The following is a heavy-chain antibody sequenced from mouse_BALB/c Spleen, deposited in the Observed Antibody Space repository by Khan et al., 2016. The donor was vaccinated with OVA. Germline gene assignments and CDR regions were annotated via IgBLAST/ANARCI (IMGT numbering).Heavy chain of an antibody. CDR2: IWAGGST. J-gene: IGHJ2*01. CDR1: GFSLTSYC. CDR3: ARLEDI. V-gene: IGHV2-9*02. Sequence: QVQLKESGPGLVASSQSLSITCTVSGFSLTSYCVHWVRQPPGKGLEWLGVIWAGGSTNYNSALMSRLSISKDNSKSQVFLKMNSLQTDDTAMYYCARLEDIWGQGTTLTVSS. D-gene: IGHD1-3*01.